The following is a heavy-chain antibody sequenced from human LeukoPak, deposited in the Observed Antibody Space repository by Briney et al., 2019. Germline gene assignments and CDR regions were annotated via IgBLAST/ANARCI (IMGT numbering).Heavy chain of an antibody. J-gene: IGHJ4*02. D-gene: IGHD3-10*01. V-gene: IGHV1-2*02. CDR2: INPNSGGT. CDR3: ARAPGDYYGSGDY. Sequence: GASVKVSCKASGYTFTGYYMHWVRQAPGQGLERMGWINPNSGGTNYAQKFQGRVTMTRDTSISTAYMELSRLRSDDTAVYYCARAPGDYYGSGDYWGQGTLVTVSS. CDR1: GYTFTGYY.